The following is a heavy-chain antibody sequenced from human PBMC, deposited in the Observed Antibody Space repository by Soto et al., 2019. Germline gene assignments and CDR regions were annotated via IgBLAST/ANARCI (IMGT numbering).Heavy chain of an antibody. V-gene: IGHV4-59*01. D-gene: IGHD2-21*02. Sequence: PSETLSLTCTVSGGSISSYYWSWIRQPPEKGLEWIGYMYNTGSTAYNPSLKSRVTISVDTSKNQFYLKVNSVTAADTAVYYCARDLWGYCGTDCYPLDVWGQGTTVTVSS. J-gene: IGHJ6*02. CDR3: ARDLWGYCGTDCYPLDV. CDR2: MYNTGST. CDR1: GGSISSYY.